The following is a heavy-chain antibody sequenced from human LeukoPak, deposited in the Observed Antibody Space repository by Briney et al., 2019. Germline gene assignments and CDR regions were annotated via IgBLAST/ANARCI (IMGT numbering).Heavy chain of an antibody. CDR3: ARDHRESFYDFWSAFDP. V-gene: IGHV4-61*02. D-gene: IGHD3-3*01. Sequence: PSETLSLTCIVSGGSISSGNYYWSWIRQPAGKGLEWIGRIYTSASTNYNPSLKSRLTISLDTSKNQFSLKLSSVTAADTAVYYCARDHRESFYDFWSAFDPWGQGTLVTVSS. J-gene: IGHJ5*02. CDR1: GGSISSGNYY. CDR2: IYTSAST.